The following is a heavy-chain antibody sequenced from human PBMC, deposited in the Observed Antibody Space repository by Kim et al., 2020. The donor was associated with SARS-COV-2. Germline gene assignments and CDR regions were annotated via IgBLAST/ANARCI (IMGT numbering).Heavy chain of an antibody. CDR1: GFTFSSYS. Sequence: GGSLRLSCAASGFTFSSYSMNWVRQAPGKGLEWVSYISSSSSTIYYADSVKGRFTISRDNAKNSLYLQMNSLRDEDTAVYYCARDFAYCGGDCYSTLGMGGYYDDMDVWGKGTTVTVSS. V-gene: IGHV3-48*02. CDR3: ARDFAYCGGDCYSTLGMGGYYDDMDV. D-gene: IGHD2-21*02. J-gene: IGHJ6*03. CDR2: ISSSSSTI.